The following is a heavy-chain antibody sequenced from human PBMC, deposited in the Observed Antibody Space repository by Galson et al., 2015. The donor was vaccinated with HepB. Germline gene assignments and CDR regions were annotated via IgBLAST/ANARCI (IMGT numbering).Heavy chain of an antibody. J-gene: IGHJ4*03. CDR1: GVSLTSRGVG. CDR3: AVSSRGDGYFDS. Sequence: PALVKPTQTLTLTCTLSGVSLTSRGVGVGWVRQPPGKALEWLALIYWDETDLYRPSLRSRLTITKDTPNNQVVLTMTNMGPADTGTFFCAVSSRGDGYFDSWGQGTPVTVSS. V-gene: IGHV2-5*02. CDR2: IYWDETD.